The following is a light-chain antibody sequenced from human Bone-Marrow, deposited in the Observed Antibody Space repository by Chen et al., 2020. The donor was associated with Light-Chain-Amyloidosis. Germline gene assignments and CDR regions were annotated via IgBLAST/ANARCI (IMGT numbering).Light chain of an antibody. CDR3: QVWDRSSDRPV. CDR2: VDS. Sequence: SYVLTQPSSVAVAPGQTATMASGGNNIGSTRVHWYQQTPGQAPLLVVYVDSDRPSGIPDRLSGSNSGNTATLTISRVEAGDEADYYCQVWDRSSDRPVFGGGTKLTVL. J-gene: IGLJ3*02. CDR1: NIGSTR. V-gene: IGLV3-21*02.